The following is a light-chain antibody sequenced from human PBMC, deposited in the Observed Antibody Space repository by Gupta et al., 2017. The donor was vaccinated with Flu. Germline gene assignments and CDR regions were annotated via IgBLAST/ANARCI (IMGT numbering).Light chain of an antibody. J-gene: IGLJ3*02. CDR2: GTS. Sequence: QAVVSQEPSLPVSPGGTVTLTCGSSTGAGTSGHHPYWFQQKPGHAPRTLIYGTSDKPAWTPVLFSGSIRGGKAVLTLSGAKPEDEDDYYCLLSYNGDHVFGGGTKLTVL. V-gene: IGLV7-46*01. CDR3: LLSYNGDHV. CDR1: TGAGTSGHH.